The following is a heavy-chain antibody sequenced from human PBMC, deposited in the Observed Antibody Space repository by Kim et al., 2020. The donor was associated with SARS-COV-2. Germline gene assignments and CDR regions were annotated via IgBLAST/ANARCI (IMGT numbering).Heavy chain of an antibody. CDR3: ARDQFSGDDEDYDS. J-gene: IGHJ4*02. Sequence: ATAVKGPFTISRDNTKTTLYMQMDSLRGEDTAVYYCARDQFSGDDEDYDSWGQGTLVTVSS. D-gene: IGHD3-10*01. V-gene: IGHV3-23*01.